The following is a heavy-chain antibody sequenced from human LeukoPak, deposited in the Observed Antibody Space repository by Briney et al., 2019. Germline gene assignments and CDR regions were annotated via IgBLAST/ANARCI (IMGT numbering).Heavy chain of an antibody. CDR3: ARHSSGWTPYFDY. CDR1: GGSISSSSYY. CDR2: IYYSGST. J-gene: IGHJ4*02. Sequence: SETLSLTCTVSGGSISSSSYYWGWTRQPPGKGLEWIGSIYYSGSTYYNPSLKSRVTISVDTSKNQFSLKLSSVTAADTAVYYCARHSSGWTPYFDYWGQGTLVTVSS. V-gene: IGHV4-39*01. D-gene: IGHD6-19*01.